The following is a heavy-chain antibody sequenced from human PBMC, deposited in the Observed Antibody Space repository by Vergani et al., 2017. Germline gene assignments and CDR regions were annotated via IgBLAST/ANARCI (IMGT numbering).Heavy chain of an antibody. D-gene: IGHD6-19*01. V-gene: IGHV3-74*01. Sequence: EVQLVESGGGLVQPGGSLRLSCAASGFTFSSYWMHWVRQAPGKGLVWVSRINSDRSSTSYADSVKGRFTISRDNAKNSLYLQMNSLTAEDTALYYCAKDTVSSGWGIIDYWGQGTLVTVSS. CDR2: INSDRSST. J-gene: IGHJ4*02. CDR1: GFTFSSYW. CDR3: AKDTVSSGWGIIDY.